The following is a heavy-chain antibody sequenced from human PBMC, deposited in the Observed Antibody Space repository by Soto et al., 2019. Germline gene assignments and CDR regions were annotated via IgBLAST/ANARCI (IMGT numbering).Heavy chain of an antibody. Sequence: SENLSLTRPVSGCSISRYYLIWMRQPPGKGLEWIGYIYYSGSTNYNPSLKSRVTISVDTSKNQFSLKLSSVTAADTAVYYCARHRGGPDYYMDVWGKGTTVTVSS. V-gene: IGHV4-59*08. D-gene: IGHD3-10*01. CDR1: GCSISRYY. J-gene: IGHJ6*03. CDR3: ARHRGGPDYYMDV. CDR2: IYYSGST.